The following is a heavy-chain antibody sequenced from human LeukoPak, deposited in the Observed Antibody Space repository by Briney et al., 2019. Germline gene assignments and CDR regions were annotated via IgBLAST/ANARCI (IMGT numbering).Heavy chain of an antibody. D-gene: IGHD2-2*01. CDR3: ARDQGVVVPAASAYYYYGMDV. CDR2: ISSSSSYI. Sequence: PGGSLRLSCAASGFTFSSYSMNWVRQAPGKGLEWVSSISSSSSYIYYADSVKGRFTISRDNAKNSLYLQMNSLRAEDTAVYYCARDQGVVVPAASAYYYYGMDVWGQGTTVTVSS. CDR1: GFTFSSYS. J-gene: IGHJ6*02. V-gene: IGHV3-21*01.